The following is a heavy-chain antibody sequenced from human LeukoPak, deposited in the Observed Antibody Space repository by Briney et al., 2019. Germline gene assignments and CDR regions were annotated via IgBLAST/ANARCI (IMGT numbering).Heavy chain of an antibody. J-gene: IGHJ5*02. D-gene: IGHD2-15*01. Sequence: GSSVKVSCKASVGTFSNYTISWVRQAPGQGLEWMGRIIPILGIANYAQKFRGRVTITTDKSKSTAYMELSSLRSEDTAVYYCARGAVVVPQTSLAWFDPWGQGTLVTVSS. V-gene: IGHV1-69*02. CDR2: IIPILGIA. CDR1: VGTFSNYT. CDR3: ARGAVVVPQTSLAWFDP.